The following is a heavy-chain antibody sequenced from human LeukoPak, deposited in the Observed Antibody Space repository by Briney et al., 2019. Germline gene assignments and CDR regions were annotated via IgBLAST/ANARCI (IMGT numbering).Heavy chain of an antibody. CDR1: GFTVSSSY. V-gene: IGHV3-53*01. Sequence: PGGSLRLSCAVSGFTVSSSYMSWVRQAPGKGLEWVSGISNSGTNTYYADSVKGRFTISRDNSKNTLYLQMSSLRAEDTAVYYCAKNVVGTTAWGQGTLVTASS. CDR3: AKNVVGTTA. CDR2: ISNSGTNT. D-gene: IGHD1-26*01. J-gene: IGHJ1*01.